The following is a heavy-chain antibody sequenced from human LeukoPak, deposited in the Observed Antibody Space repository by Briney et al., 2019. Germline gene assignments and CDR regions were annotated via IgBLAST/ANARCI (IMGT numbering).Heavy chain of an antibody. V-gene: IGHV3-48*04. CDR3: GRLRVTTGGDYYYYYMDV. D-gene: IGHD4-17*01. CDR2: MSSSSSTT. J-gene: IGHJ6*03. Sequence: QSWGSLSLSSAASGLTISYHIMNWVRQAPGQGLEWVSYMSSSSSTTSYTDPGKGRFAISRDNAENYVFLQMNSLRAEDTGVYYCGRLRVTTGGDYYYYYMDVWGKGTTVTVSS. CDR1: GLTISYHI.